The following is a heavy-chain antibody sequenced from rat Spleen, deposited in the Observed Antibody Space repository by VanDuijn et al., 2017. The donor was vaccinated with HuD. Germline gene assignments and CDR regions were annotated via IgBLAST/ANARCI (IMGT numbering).Heavy chain of an antibody. V-gene: IGHV5-20*01. CDR1: GFTFSDYY. CDR3: TRENWKPDY. J-gene: IGHJ2*01. CDR2: ITNVGGST. D-gene: IGHD4-2*01. Sequence: EVQLVESGGGLVQPGRSLKLSCAASGFTFSDYYMAWIRQPPGKGLAWIASITNVGGSTYYPDSVKGRFTISRDNAKSTLYLQMNSLRSEDTATYFCTRENWKPDYWGQGVMVTVSS.